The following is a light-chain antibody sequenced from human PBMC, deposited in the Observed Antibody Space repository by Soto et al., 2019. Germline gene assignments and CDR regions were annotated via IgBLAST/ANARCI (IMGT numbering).Light chain of an antibody. CDR2: DIS. Sequence: EIVMTHSLATLSVSPGERATLSCRASQSVSSNFAWYQQKPGQAPSLLSYDISARATGIPTRFSGSGSGTEFTLTISSLQSEDFAVYYWQQYNDWPLTYGGGTKVEIK. CDR3: QQYNDWPLT. CDR1: QSVSSN. V-gene: IGKV3D-15*01. J-gene: IGKJ4*01.